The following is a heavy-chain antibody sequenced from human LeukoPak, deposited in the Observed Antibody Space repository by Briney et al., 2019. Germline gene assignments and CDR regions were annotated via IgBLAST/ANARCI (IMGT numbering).Heavy chain of an antibody. V-gene: IGHV1-2*02. J-gene: IGHJ4*02. Sequence: ASVKVTCKASGYTFTGYYMHWVRHAPGQGIEWMGWINPNSGGTNSAQKFQGRVTMTRDTSISTAYMELSRLRSDDAAVYYCARVAAAGSSFDYWGQGTLVTVSS. CDR3: ARVAAAGSSFDY. D-gene: IGHD6-13*01. CDR1: GYTFTGYY. CDR2: INPNSGGT.